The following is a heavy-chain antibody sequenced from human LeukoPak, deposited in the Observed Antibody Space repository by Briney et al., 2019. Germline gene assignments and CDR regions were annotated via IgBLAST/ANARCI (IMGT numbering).Heavy chain of an antibody. D-gene: IGHD6-13*01. CDR2: VVPSGST. CDR1: GASIRSCY. V-gene: IGHV4-4*07. Sequence: SETLSLTCTVSGASIRSCYWSWIRQSAGKGLEWIGRVVPSGSTDYNPSLKSRVTMSVDTSKNQFSLKLNSVTAADTAVYYCAKEGAAPGPDFDYWGQGTLVIVSS. CDR3: AKEGAAPGPDFDY. J-gene: IGHJ4*02.